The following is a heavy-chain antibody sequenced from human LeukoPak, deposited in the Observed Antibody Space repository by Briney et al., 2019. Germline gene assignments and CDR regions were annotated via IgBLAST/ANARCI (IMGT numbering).Heavy chain of an antibody. D-gene: IGHD5-18*01. V-gene: IGHV1-24*01. CDR3: ARDVDTAMVKEFVFYYYGMDV. J-gene: IGHJ6*02. CDR2: FDPEDGET. Sequence: ASVKVSCKVSGYTLTELSMHWVRQAPGKGLEWMGGFDPEDGETIYAQKFQGRVTITADKSTSTAYMELSSLRSEDTAVYYCARDVDTAMVKEFVFYYYGMDVWGQGTTVTVSS. CDR1: GYTLTELS.